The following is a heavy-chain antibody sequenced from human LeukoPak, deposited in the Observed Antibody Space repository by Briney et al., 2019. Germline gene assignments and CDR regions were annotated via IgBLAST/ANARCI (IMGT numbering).Heavy chain of an antibody. CDR1: GYTFTDYY. D-gene: IGHD3-22*01. Sequence: GASVKVSCKASGYTFTDYYIHWVRQAPGQGLEWMGWINPNSGGTNYAQKFQGRVTMTRDTSISTAYMELSRLRSDDTAVYYCARASSSGYYYDAFDYWGQGTLVTVSS. CDR3: ARASSSGYYYDAFDY. CDR2: INPNSGGT. V-gene: IGHV1-2*02. J-gene: IGHJ4*02.